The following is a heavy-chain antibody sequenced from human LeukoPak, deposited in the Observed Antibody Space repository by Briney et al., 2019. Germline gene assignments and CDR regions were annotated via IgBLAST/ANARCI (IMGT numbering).Heavy chain of an antibody. D-gene: IGHD3-16*01. Sequence: PSETLSLTCTVYGGSISSYYCSWIRQPPGKGLEWIRYIYYSGSTNYNPSLKSRVTISVDTSKNQFSLKLSSVTAAETAVYYCARFGPRSTFDPGGQGTLVTVSA. CDR2: IYYSGST. CDR1: GGSISSYY. J-gene: IGHJ5*02. V-gene: IGHV4-59*08. CDR3: ARFGPRSTFDP.